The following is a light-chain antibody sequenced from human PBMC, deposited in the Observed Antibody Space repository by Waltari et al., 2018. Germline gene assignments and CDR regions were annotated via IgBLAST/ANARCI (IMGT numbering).Light chain of an antibody. CDR1: NIGIKT. Sequence: SYVLTQPPSLSVAPGQTARITCGGNNIGIKTVQWYQHKPGQAPVLVVYDDDDRPSGIPERISGSNSGNTATLTISRVEAGDEADFYCQVWDSSTDHVVFGGGTKLTVL. J-gene: IGLJ2*01. CDR3: QVWDSSTDHVV. CDR2: DDD. V-gene: IGLV3-21*02.